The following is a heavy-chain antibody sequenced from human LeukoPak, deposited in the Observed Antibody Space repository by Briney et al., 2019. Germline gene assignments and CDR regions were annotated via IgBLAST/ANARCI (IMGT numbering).Heavy chain of an antibody. CDR2: ISGSGSGGST. Sequence: GGSLRLSCAASGFTFSSSAMSWVRQAPGKGLEWVSSISGSGSGGSTYYADSVKGRFTISRDNSKNTLYLQMNSLRAEDTAVYYCAKSGYNRFYYWGQGTLVTVSS. D-gene: IGHD5-24*01. J-gene: IGHJ4*02. CDR3: AKSGYNRFYY. V-gene: IGHV3-23*01. CDR1: GFTFSSSA.